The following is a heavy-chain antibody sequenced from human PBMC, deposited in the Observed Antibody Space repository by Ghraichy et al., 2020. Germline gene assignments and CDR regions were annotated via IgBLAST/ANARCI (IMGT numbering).Heavy chain of an antibody. V-gene: IGHV4-34*01. J-gene: IGHJ5*02. Sequence: SQTLSLTCAVYGGSFSGYYWSWIRQPPGKGLEWIGEINHSGSTNYNPSLKSRVTISVDTSKNQFSLKLSSVTAADTAVYYCERAATVYYYGSGTVGDWFDPWGQGTLVTV. CDR3: ERAATVYYYGSGTVGDWFDP. CDR2: INHSGST. D-gene: IGHD3-10*01. CDR1: GGSFSGYY.